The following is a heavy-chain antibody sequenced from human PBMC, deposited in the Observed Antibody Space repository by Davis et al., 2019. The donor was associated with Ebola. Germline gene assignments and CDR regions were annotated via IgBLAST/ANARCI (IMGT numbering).Heavy chain of an antibody. CDR3: ARDYIVVVPAYYYYYGMDV. V-gene: IGHV3-74*01. D-gene: IGHD2-2*01. CDR1: GFTFSSYW. Sequence: HTGGSLRLSCAASGFTFSSYWMHWVRQAPGKGLVWVSRINSDGSSTSYADSMKGRFTISRDNAKNTLYLQMNSLRAEDTAVYYCARDYIVVVPAYYYYYGMDVWGQGTTVTVSS. J-gene: IGHJ6*02. CDR2: INSDGSST.